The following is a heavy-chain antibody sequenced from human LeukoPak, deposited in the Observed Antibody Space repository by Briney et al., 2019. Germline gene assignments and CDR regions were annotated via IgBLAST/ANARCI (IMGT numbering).Heavy chain of an antibody. D-gene: IGHD6-19*01. CDR3: ARDTPGPAAAGEQWLVPGDY. J-gene: IGHJ4*02. V-gene: IGHV1-46*01. CDR2: INPSGGST. CDR1: GGTFISYT. Sequence: ASVKVSCKASGGTFISYTISWVRQAPGQGLEWMGIINPSGGSTSYAQKFQGRVTMTRDTSTSTVYMELSSLRSEDTAVYYCARDTPGPAAAGEQWLVPGDYWGQGTLVTVSS.